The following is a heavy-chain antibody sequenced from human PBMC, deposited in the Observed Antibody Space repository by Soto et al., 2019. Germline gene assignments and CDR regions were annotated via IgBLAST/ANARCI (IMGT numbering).Heavy chain of an antibody. J-gene: IGHJ4*02. CDR2: ISADGART. V-gene: IGHV3-23*01. CDR3: AQNFDY. Sequence: LRLSCAASGFTFSSYSMTWVRQGPEKGLEWVSEISADGARTYYADSVKGRFTVSRDNSKNTVYLQMNSLRAEDTAVYYCAQNFDYWGQGTLVTVS. CDR1: GFTFSSYS.